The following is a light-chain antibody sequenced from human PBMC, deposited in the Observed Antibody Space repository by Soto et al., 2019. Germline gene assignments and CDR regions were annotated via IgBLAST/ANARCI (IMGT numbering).Light chain of an antibody. CDR1: QSVSSNY. V-gene: IGKV3-20*01. J-gene: IGKJ1*01. CDR3: QQYGSSPRT. CDR2: GAS. Sequence: IVLTQSPGTLSLSPGERATLSCRASQSVSSNYLAWYQQKPGQAPRLLIYGASSRATGIPDRFSASGSGTDFTLTISRLEPEDFAVYYCQQYGSSPRTFGQGTEVEIK.